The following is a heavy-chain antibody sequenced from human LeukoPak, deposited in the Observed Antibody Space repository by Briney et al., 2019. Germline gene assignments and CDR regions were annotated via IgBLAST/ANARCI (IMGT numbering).Heavy chain of an antibody. V-gene: IGHV4-59*01. CDR2: IYYSGST. D-gene: IGHD3-22*01. J-gene: IGHJ4*02. Sequence: SETLSLTCTVSGGSISGYYWSWIRQPPGKGLEWIGYIYYSGSTNYNPSLKSRVTISVDTAKNQFSLKLTSVTAADTAVYYCARSQDSSGYSPFDCWGRGTLVTVSS. CDR1: GGSISGYY. CDR3: ARSQDSSGYSPFDC.